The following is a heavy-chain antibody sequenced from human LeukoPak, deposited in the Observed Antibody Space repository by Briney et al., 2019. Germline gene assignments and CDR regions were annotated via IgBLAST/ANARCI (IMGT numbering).Heavy chain of an antibody. CDR1: GFGLRSSE. CDR2: INSADNVQ. CDR3: ARDTVNGPFVISLDL. J-gene: IGHJ5*02. D-gene: IGHD2-8*01. V-gene: IGHV3-48*03. Sequence: GGSLRLSCAASGFGLRSSEMNWVRQAPGKGPEWVAHINSADNVQYYTDSVRGRFTMSRDNAKDLLFLQMNSLRDDDTAVYYCARDTVNGPFVISLDLWGQGVLVTVSS.